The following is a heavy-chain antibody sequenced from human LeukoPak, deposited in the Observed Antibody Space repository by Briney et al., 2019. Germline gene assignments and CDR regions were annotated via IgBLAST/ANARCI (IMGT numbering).Heavy chain of an antibody. CDR1: GGSISSYY. CDR2: IYYSGST. D-gene: IGHD3-10*01. J-gene: IGHJ5*02. CDR3: ARERPRYYGSGSYFDP. V-gene: IGHV4-59*01. Sequence: SETLSLTCTVSGGSISSYYWSWIRQPPGKGLEWIGYIYYSGSTNYNPSLKSRVTISVDTSKNQFSLKLSSVTAADTAVYYCARERPRYYGSGSYFDPWGQGTLVTVSS.